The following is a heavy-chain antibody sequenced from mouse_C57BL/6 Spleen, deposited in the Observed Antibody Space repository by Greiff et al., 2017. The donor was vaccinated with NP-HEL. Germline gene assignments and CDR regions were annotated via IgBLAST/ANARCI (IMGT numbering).Heavy chain of an antibody. CDR2: IDPENGDT. D-gene: IGHD2-5*01. Sequence: VQLQQSGAELVRPGASVKLSCTASGFNIKDDYMHWVKQRPEQGLEWIGWIDPENGDTEYASKFQGKVTITADTSSNTAYLQLSSLTSEDTAVYYCTTGSNYAFAYWGQGTLVTVSA. J-gene: IGHJ3*01. CDR3: TTGSNYAFAY. CDR1: GFNIKDDY. V-gene: IGHV14-4*01.